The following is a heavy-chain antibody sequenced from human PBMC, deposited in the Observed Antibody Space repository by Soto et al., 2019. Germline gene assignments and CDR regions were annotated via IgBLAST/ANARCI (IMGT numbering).Heavy chain of an antibody. Sequence: GGSLRLSCAASGFTFSSYWMHWVRQAPGKGLVWVSRINSDGSSTSYADSVKGRFTISRDNAKNTLYLQMNSLRAEDTTVYYCARDFGIVGAPYYFDYWGQGTLVTVSS. CDR2: INSDGSST. V-gene: IGHV3-74*01. D-gene: IGHD1-26*01. J-gene: IGHJ4*02. CDR1: GFTFSSYW. CDR3: ARDFGIVGAPYYFDY.